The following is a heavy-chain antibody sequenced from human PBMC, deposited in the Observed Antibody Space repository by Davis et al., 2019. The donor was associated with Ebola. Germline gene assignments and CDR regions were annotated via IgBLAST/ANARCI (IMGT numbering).Heavy chain of an antibody. Sequence: GESLKISCAASGLSFSSFGMSWVRQAPGKGLEWVSVITSGGSTYYADSVKGRFTISRDNSKNTLYLQMNSLRVADTAVYYCAKMQITFGGVPGLGGGMDVWGQGTTVTVSS. J-gene: IGHJ6*02. CDR1: GLSFSSFG. CDR2: ITSGGST. V-gene: IGHV3-23*01. CDR3: AKMQITFGGVPGLGGGMDV. D-gene: IGHD3-16*01.